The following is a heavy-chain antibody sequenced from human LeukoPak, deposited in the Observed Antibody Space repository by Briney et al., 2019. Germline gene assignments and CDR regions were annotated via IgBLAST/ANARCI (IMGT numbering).Heavy chain of an antibody. CDR2: ISGSGGSA. V-gene: IGHV3-23*01. CDR1: GFTFSSYA. CDR3: AKDREVTSHLPYYFDY. D-gene: IGHD2-21*02. Sequence: PGGSLRLSCAASGFTFSSYAMSWVRQAPGKGLEWVSAISGSGGSAYYADSVKGRFTISRDNSKNTLYLQMNSLRAEDTAVYYCAKDREVTSHLPYYFDYWGQGTLVTVSS. J-gene: IGHJ4*02.